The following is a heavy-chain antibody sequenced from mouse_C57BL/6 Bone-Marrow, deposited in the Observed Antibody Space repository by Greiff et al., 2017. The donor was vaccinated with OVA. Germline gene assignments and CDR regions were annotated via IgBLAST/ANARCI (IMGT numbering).Heavy chain of an antibody. D-gene: IGHD2-4*01. CDR3: ARQDYDGRYFDY. CDR2: ISNGGGST. CDR1: GFTFSDYY. V-gene: IGHV5-12*01. J-gene: IGHJ2*01. Sequence: EVQVVESGGGLVQPGGSLKLSCAASGFTFSDYYMYWVRQTPEKRLEWVAYISNGGGSTYYPDTVKGRFTISRDNAKNTLYLQMSRLKSEDTAMYYCARQDYDGRYFDYWGQGTTLTVSS.